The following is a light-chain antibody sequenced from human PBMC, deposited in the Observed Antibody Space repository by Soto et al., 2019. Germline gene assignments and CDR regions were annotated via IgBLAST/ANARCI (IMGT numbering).Light chain of an antibody. V-gene: IGLV1-47*01. CDR3: AAWDDTLSGPCV. CDR2: RNN. CDR1: ISNYGSDY. Sequence: QPVLTQPPSASGTPGQRVTISCSGSISNYGSDYVYWYRQFPGTAPKLLIYRNNQRPSGVPDRFSGSKSGNTASLAISGLRSEDEADYYCAAWDDTLSGPCVFGGGTQLTVL. J-gene: IGLJ3*02.